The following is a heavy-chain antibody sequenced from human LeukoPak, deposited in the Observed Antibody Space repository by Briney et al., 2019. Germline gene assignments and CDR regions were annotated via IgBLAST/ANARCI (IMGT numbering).Heavy chain of an antibody. J-gene: IGHJ4*02. CDR3: ARWTTTYLDY. V-gene: IGHV1-46*01. CDR2: INPSGGST. CDR1: GYTFTNYY. D-gene: IGHD4-11*01. Sequence: ASVKVSCKASGYTFTNYYIHWVRQAPGQGLEWMGIINPSGGSTNFAQKFQGRVTMTTDTSTITVYMELSSLRSEDTAVYYYARWTTTYLDYWGQGTLVTVSS.